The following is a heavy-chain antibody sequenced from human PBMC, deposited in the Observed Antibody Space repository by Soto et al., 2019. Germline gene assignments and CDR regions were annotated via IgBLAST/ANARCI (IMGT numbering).Heavy chain of an antibody. V-gene: IGHV2-5*02. Sequence: QITLKESGPTLVKPTQTLTLTCTLSGFSLSTSGVGVGWIRQPPGKALEWLAVIYWDDDKRYSPSLQNRLTITKDTSKNHVVLTMTNVDPVDTATYYCAQRRPGQWFNPWGQGTLVTVSS. J-gene: IGHJ5*02. CDR3: AQRRPGQWFNP. CDR2: IYWDDDK. CDR1: GFSLSTSGVG.